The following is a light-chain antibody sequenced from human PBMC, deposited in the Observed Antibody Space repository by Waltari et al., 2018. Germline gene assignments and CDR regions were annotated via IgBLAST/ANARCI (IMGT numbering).Light chain of an antibody. V-gene: IGLV8-61*01. CDR1: SGSVSNGHF. CDR3: LIYLGAGFWA. Sequence: QTLVTQESSFSVSPGGTVTLTCALSSGSVSNGHFPSWYQQTPGQTPRPLIYDKYIRASGVPDRFSGSILGNKAALTITGAQADDDCDYYCLIYLGAGFWAFGGGTKLTVL. J-gene: IGLJ3*02. CDR2: DKY.